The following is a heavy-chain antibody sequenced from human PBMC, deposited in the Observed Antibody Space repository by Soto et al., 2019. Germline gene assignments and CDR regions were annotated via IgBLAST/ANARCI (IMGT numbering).Heavy chain of an antibody. Sequence: QVQLVQSGAEVKKPGSSVKVSCKASGGTFSSYAISWVRQAPGQGLEWMGGIIPIFGTANYAQKFQGRVTITADKSTSTAYMELSSLRSDDTAVYYCARESPGVGDYGVDYFDYWGQGTLVTVSS. CDR2: IIPIFGTA. D-gene: IGHD4-17*01. J-gene: IGHJ4*02. CDR1: GGTFSSYA. V-gene: IGHV1-69*06. CDR3: ARESPGVGDYGVDYFDY.